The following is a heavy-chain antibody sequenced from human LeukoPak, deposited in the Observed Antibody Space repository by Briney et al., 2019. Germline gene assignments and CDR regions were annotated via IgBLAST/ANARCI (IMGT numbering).Heavy chain of an antibody. D-gene: IGHD6-13*01. CDR1: GYTFTSYD. Sequence: GASVKVSCKASGYTFTSYDINWVRQATGQGLEWMGWMNPNSGNTGYAQKFQGRVTMTRNTSISTAYMELSSLRSEDTAVYYCARDGDSSWSQAAEYFQHWGQGTLVTVSS. CDR2: MNPNSGNT. CDR3: ARDGDSSWSQAAEYFQH. V-gene: IGHV1-8*01. J-gene: IGHJ1*01.